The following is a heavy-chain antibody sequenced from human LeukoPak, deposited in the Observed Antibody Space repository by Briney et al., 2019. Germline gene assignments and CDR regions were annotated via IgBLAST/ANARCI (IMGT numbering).Heavy chain of an antibody. V-gene: IGHV3-23*01. CDR3: AKADSYYYDSSGLDY. Sequence: PGGSLRLSCAASGFTFSSYAMSWVRQAPGKGLEWVSAISGSGGSTYYADSVKGRFTISRDNSKNTLYLQMSSLRAEDTAVYYCAKADSYYYDSSGLDYWGQGTLVTVSS. D-gene: IGHD3-22*01. CDR1: GFTFSSYA. J-gene: IGHJ4*02. CDR2: ISGSGGST.